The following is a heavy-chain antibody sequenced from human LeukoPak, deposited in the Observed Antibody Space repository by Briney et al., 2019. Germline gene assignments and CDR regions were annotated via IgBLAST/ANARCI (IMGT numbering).Heavy chain of an antibody. J-gene: IGHJ4*02. D-gene: IGHD5-24*01. CDR2: IYHSGST. CDR1: GGSISSGGCT. Sequence: SETLSLTCTVSGGSISSGGCTWNWIRQPPGKGLEWIGYIYHSGSTYYNPSLKSRVTISVDTSKNQFSLKLSSVTAADTAVYYCARGPATDEYYFDYWGQGTLVTVSS. V-gene: IGHV4-30-2*01. CDR3: ARGPATDEYYFDY.